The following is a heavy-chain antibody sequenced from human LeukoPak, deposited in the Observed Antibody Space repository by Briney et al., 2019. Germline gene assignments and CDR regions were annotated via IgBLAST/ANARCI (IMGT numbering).Heavy chain of an antibody. CDR2: IYTSGST. Sequence: SETLSLTCTVSGGSISSGSYYWSWIRQPAGKGLEWIGRIYTSGSTNYNPSLKSRVTISVDTSKNQFSLKLSSVTAADTAVYYCARDDIVVVPAARPPTPYGMDVWGQGTTVTVSS. CDR3: ARDDIVVVPAARPPTPYGMDV. V-gene: IGHV4-61*02. J-gene: IGHJ6*02. CDR1: GGSISSGSYY. D-gene: IGHD2-2*01.